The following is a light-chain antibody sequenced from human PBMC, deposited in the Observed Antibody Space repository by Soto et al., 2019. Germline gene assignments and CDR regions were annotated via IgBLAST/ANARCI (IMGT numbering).Light chain of an antibody. J-gene: IGLJ1*01. Sequence: QSALTQPSSVSGSPGQSVTISCTGTSSDVGGYNRVSWYQQPPGKAPKLLIYDVSNRPSGGSTRFSGSKSGNTASLTISGLQAEDEADYYCTSYATGSAYVFGPGTKVTVL. CDR3: TSYATGSAYV. V-gene: IGLV2-18*02. CDR2: DVS. CDR1: SSDVGGYNR.